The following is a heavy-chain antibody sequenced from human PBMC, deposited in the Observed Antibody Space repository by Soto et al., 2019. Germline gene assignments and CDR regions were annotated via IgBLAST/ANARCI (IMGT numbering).Heavy chain of an antibody. D-gene: IGHD3-22*01. Sequence: VGSLRLSCAASGFTFSSYGMHWVRQAPGKGLEWVAVISYDGSNKYYADSVKGRFTISRDNSKNTLYLQMNSLRAEDTAVYYCAKDRRYYDSSGYYYGYYYGMDVWGQGTTVTVSS. V-gene: IGHV3-30*18. CDR2: ISYDGSNK. J-gene: IGHJ6*02. CDR3: AKDRRYYDSSGYYYGYYYGMDV. CDR1: GFTFSSYG.